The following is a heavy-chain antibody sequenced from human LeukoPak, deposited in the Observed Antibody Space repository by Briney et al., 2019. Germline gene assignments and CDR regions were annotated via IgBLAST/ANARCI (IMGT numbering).Heavy chain of an antibody. Sequence: GESLKISCMGSGYSFTNYWIGWVRPVPRSGLEWMGVIYPSDSDTSYSPFFQRQVTNSADNSIDTASLPCSSLGASVPAMHYCARQRDSGCDFDSWGHGTLVTVFS. V-gene: IGHV5-51*01. CDR2: IYPSDSDT. D-gene: IGHD5-12*01. CDR1: GYSFTNYW. CDR3: ARQRDSGCDFDS. J-gene: IGHJ4*01.